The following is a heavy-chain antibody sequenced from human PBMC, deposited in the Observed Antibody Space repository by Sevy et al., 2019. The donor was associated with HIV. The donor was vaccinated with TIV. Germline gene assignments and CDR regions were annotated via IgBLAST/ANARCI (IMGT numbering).Heavy chain of an antibody. D-gene: IGHD3-10*01. CDR2: ISTSGGSS. V-gene: IGHV3-23*01. CDR1: GFTFSGYA. Sequence: GGSLRLSCEASGFTFSGYAMSWVRQAPGKGLEWASGISTSGGSSYYADSVKGRSTISRDNSKNTLYLQMNSLRVEDTAVYYCAKRGISYGFDIWGQGTMVTVSS. J-gene: IGHJ3*02. CDR3: AKRGISYGFDI.